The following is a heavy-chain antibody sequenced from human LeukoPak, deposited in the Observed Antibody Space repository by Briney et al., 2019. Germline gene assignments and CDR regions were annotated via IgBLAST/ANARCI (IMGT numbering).Heavy chain of an antibody. V-gene: IGHV3-30*04. CDR1: GFTFSSYA. J-gene: IGHJ6*02. CDR3: ARDLGDYGDYAPPADYYYGMDV. Sequence: GRSLRLSCAASGFTFSSYAMHWVRQAPGKGLEWVAVISYDGSNKYYADSVKGRFTISRDNSKNTLYLQMDSLRAEDTAVYYCARDLGDYGDYAPPADYYYGMDVWGQGTTVTVSS. D-gene: IGHD4-17*01. CDR2: ISYDGSNK.